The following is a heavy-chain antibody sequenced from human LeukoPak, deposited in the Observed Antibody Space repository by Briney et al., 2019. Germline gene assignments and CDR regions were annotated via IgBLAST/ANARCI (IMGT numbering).Heavy chain of an antibody. V-gene: IGHV4-61*01. J-gene: IGHJ5*02. CDR2: IYYSGST. Sequence: PSETLSLTCTVSGGSVNSNSYYWIWIRQPPGKGLEWIGYIYYSGSTNYNPSLKSRVTISVDTSKNQFSLKLSSVTAADTAVYYCARQAGAAAGIVAGWFDPWGQGTLVTVSS. D-gene: IGHD6-13*01. CDR3: ARQAGAAAGIVAGWFDP. CDR1: GGSVNSNSYY.